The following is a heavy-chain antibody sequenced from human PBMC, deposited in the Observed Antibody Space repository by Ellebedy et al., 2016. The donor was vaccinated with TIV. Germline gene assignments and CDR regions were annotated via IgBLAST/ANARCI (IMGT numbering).Heavy chain of an antibody. CDR1: GFTFSSYA. D-gene: IGHD3-3*01. CDR3: AKAESDFWSAQSPIDY. V-gene: IGHV3-23*01. J-gene: IGHJ4*02. Sequence: GGSLRLSCAASGFTFSSYAMSWVRQAPGKGLEWVSVISGSGGSTYYADSVKGRFTISRDNSKNTLYLQMNSLRAEDTAVYYCAKAESDFWSAQSPIDYWGQGTLVTVSS. CDR2: ISGSGGST.